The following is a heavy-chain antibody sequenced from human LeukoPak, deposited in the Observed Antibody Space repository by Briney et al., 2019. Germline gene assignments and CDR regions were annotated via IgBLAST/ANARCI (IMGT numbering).Heavy chain of an antibody. CDR2: IYYSGST. V-gene: IGHV4-59*12. D-gene: IGHD4-17*01. CDR3: ARVKKTVTTRGYYYGMDV. J-gene: IGHJ6*02. Sequence: SETLSLTCTVSGGSISSYYWSWIRQPPGKGLEWIGYIYYSGSTNYSPSLKSRVTISVDTSKNQFSLKLSSVTAADTAVYYCARVKKTVTTRGYYYGMDVWGQGTTVTVSS. CDR1: GGSISSYY.